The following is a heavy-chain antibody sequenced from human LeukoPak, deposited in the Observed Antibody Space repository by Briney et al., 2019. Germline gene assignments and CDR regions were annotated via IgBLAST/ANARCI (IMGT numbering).Heavy chain of an antibody. D-gene: IGHD3-16*01. Sequence: PSETLSLTCTVSGGSVSSYCWSWVRQSPGKGLEWIGYIFTSGRTDYSPSLKSRVTMSVDTSKNQVSMELRFLTAADTAVYYCATSYDVKTAPYDLWGQGTLVTVSS. CDR1: GGSVSSYC. J-gene: IGHJ5*02. V-gene: IGHV4-4*09. CDR2: IFTSGRT. CDR3: ATSYDVKTAPYDL.